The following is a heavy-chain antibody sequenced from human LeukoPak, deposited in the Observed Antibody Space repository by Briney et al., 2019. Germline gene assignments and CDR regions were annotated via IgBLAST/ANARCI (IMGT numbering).Heavy chain of an antibody. CDR1: GDSISSYY. J-gene: IGHJ6*02. CDR2: LYYSGRT. V-gene: IGHV4-59*08. CDR3: ARAYQNYYYAMDV. Sequence: SETLSLTCTVSGDSISSYYWSWIRQPPGKGLEWIGYLYYSGRTNYNPSLKSRVTISLGTSKNQFSLNLSSVTAADTAVYFCARAYQNYYYAMDVWGPGTTVTVSS. D-gene: IGHD2-2*01.